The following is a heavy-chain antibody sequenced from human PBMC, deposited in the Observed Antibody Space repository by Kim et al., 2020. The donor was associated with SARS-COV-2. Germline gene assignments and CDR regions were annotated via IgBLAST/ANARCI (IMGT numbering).Heavy chain of an antibody. V-gene: IGHV4-31*02. CDR3: ARDVGSFRGNEDAFDI. D-gene: IGHD1-1*01. J-gene: IGHJ3*02. Sequence: SLKSRVTKSVDTSKNQFSLKLSSVTAADTAVYYCARDVGSFRGNEDAFDIWGQGTMVTVSS.